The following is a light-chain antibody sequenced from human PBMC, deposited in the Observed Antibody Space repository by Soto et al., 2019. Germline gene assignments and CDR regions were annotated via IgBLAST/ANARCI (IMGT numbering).Light chain of an antibody. Sequence: EIVLTQSPGTLSLSPGERATLSCRASQSISSSYLAWYQQKPGQAPRLLIYVASTRATGIPDRFSGSGSGTDFTLTISRLEAEDVAVYYSQQYASLPRTFGQGNNVDIQ. J-gene: IGKJ1*01. CDR3: QQYASLPRT. CDR1: QSISSSY. CDR2: VAS. V-gene: IGKV3-20*01.